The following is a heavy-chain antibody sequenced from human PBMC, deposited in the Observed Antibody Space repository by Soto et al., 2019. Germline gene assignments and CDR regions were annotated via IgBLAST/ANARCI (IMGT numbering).Heavy chain of an antibody. CDR1: GYTFTSYA. CDR3: ARGSHWNPNDY. CDR2: INAGNGNT. D-gene: IGHD1-1*01. J-gene: IGHJ4*02. Sequence: ASVKVSCKASGYTFTSYAMHWVRQAPGQRLEWMGWINAGNGNTKYSQKFQGRVAITRDTSASTAYMELSSLRSEDTAVYYCARGSHWNPNDYWGQGTLVTVSS. V-gene: IGHV1-3*01.